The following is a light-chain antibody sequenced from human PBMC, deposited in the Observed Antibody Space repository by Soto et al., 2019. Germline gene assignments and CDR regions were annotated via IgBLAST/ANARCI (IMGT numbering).Light chain of an antibody. V-gene: IGLV2-14*03. CDR1: SSDVGAYNY. J-gene: IGLJ1*01. CDR2: DVT. CDR3: NSYTTSNTYV. Sequence: QSVLTQPASVSGSPGQAITISCIGTSSDVGAYNYVSWYQHHPGKAPKLMIYDVTNRPSGVSNRFSGSKSGNTASLTISGLRAEDEADYYCNSYTTSNTYVFGTGTKVTVL.